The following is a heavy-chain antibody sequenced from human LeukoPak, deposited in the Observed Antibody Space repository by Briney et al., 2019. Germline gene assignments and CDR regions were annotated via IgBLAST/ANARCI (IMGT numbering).Heavy chain of an antibody. D-gene: IGHD2-15*01. CDR2: ISSSGSTI. J-gene: IGHJ4*02. Sequence: PGGSLRLSCAASGFTFSDYYMSWIRQAPGKGLEWVSYISSSGSTIYYADSVKGRFTISRDNAKNSLYLQMNSLRAEDTAVYYCATEAVAVAATFDYWGQGTLVTVSS. V-gene: IGHV3-11*01. CDR1: GFTFSDYY. CDR3: ATEAVAVAATFDY.